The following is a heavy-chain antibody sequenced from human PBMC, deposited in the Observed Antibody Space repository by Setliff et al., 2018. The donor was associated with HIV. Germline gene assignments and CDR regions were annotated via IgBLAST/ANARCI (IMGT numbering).Heavy chain of an antibody. CDR2: ISNSCSTI. CDR3: ARYRTGDYYDSSGYYP. CDR1: GFTFSSYE. D-gene: IGHD3-22*01. Sequence: GGSLRLSCAASGFTFSSYEMNWVRQAPGKGLEWVSYISNSCSTIYYADSVKGRFTISRDNAKNSLFLQMNSLRAEDTAVYYCARYRTGDYYDSSGYYPWGQATLVTVSS. J-gene: IGHJ5*02. V-gene: IGHV3-48*03.